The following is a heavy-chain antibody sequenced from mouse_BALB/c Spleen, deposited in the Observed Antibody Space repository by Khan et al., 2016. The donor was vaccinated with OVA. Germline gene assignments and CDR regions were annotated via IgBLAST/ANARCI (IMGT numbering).Heavy chain of an antibody. Sequence: QVQLKESGPGLVQPSQSLSITCTVSGFSLSTYGIHWVRQSPGKGLEWLGLIWSDGRTDYNVPFISRLSITKDNTKSQVFFKMNSLQPDDTAISYCARNSYRYDFTYWGQGTLVTVSA. D-gene: IGHD2-12*01. V-gene: IGHV2-2*01. CDR1: GFSLSTYG. J-gene: IGHJ3*01. CDR2: IWSDGRT. CDR3: ARNSYRYDFTY.